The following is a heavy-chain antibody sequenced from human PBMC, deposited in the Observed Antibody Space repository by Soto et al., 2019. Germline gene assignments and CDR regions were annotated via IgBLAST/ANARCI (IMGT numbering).Heavy chain of an antibody. V-gene: IGHV3-23*01. J-gene: IGHJ5*02. D-gene: IGHD6-19*01. CDR1: GFTFSSYA. CDR2: SSGSGGST. CDR3: AKHGVWAVAGTDIRFDP. Sequence: EVQLLESGGGLVQPGGSLRLSCAASGFTFSSYAMSWVRQAPGKGLEWVSASSGSGGSTYYADAVKGRFTISRDNSKNTLYLQMNSLRAEDTAVYYCAKHGVWAVAGTDIRFDPWGQGTLVSVSS.